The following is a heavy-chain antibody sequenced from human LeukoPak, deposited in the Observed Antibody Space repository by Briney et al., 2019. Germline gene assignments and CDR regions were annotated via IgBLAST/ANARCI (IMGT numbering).Heavy chain of an antibody. V-gene: IGHV1-18*01. J-gene: IGHJ4*02. D-gene: IGHD3-22*01. CDR2: ISAYNGNT. Sequence: ASVKVSCKASGYTFTSYGISWVQQAPGQGLEWMGWISAYNGNTNYAQKLQGRVTMTTDTSTSTAYMELRSLRSDDTAVYYCAREGNTMIVVEFGDYWGRGTLVTVSS. CDR1: GYTFTSYG. CDR3: AREGNTMIVVEFGDY.